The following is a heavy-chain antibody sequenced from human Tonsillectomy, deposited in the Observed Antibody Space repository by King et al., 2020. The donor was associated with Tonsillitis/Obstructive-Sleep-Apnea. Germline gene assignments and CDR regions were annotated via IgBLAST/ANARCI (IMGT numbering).Heavy chain of an antibody. V-gene: IGHV3-48*03. CDR1: GFTFSSYE. J-gene: IGHJ3*02. CDR2: ISSSGSTI. D-gene: IGHD1-26*01. CDR3: ARDPIVGTTYDAFDI. Sequence: VQLVQSGGGLVQPGGSLRLSCAASGFTFSSYEMNWVRHAPGKGLEWVSYISSSGSTIYYADTVKGRLTISRDSDKNTLYLQMKSRRAEDTVVYYCARDPIVGTTYDAFDIWGQGTMVTVSS.